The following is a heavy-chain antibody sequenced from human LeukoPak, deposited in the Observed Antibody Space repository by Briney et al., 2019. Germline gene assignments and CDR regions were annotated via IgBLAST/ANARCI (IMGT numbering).Heavy chain of an antibody. D-gene: IGHD2-2*01. J-gene: IGHJ3*02. Sequence: SETLSLTCTVSGGSISSSSYYWGWIRQPPGKGLEWIGSIYYSGSTYYNPSLKSRVTISVDTSKNQFSLKLSSVTAADTAVYYCARGGGIVVVPAAIGASDAFDIWGQGTMVTVSS. CDR1: GGSISSSSYY. V-gene: IGHV4-39*01. CDR2: IYYSGST. CDR3: ARGGGIVVVPAAIGASDAFDI.